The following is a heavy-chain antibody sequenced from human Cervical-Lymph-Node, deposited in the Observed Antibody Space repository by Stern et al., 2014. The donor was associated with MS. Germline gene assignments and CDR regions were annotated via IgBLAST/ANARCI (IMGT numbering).Heavy chain of an antibody. Sequence: QVQLVQPGAEAKKPGASVKVSCKVSGYTLSEISMHWVRQAPGKGLEWMGGFDPEHGETRYAQKFQGRVTMAEDRSTDTAYMELSSLRSEDTAVYYCATHRGRVTYYYGMDVWGQGTTVTVSS. CDR1: GYTLSEIS. J-gene: IGHJ6*02. D-gene: IGHD2-21*02. V-gene: IGHV1-24*01. CDR2: FDPEHGET. CDR3: ATHRGRVTYYYGMDV.